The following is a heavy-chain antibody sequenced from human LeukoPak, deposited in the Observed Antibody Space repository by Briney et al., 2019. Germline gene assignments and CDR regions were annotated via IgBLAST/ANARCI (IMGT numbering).Heavy chain of an antibody. Sequence: ASVKVSCKASGYTFTKYYMHWVRQAPGQGLEWMGIIDPSGGSTSYAQTFQGRVTMTRDTSTSTFYMELSSLRSEDTAVYYCARGRGIAAPGPRSLFDYWGQGTLVTVSS. CDR3: ARGRGIAAPGPRSLFDY. CDR1: GYTFTKYY. CDR2: IDPSGGST. V-gene: IGHV1-46*01. D-gene: IGHD6-13*01. J-gene: IGHJ4*02.